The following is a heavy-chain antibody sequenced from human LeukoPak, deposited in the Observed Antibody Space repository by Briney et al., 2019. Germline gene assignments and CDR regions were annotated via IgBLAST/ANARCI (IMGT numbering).Heavy chain of an antibody. V-gene: IGHV1-2*02. D-gene: IGHD2-2*01. CDR3: ARDLDTIVVVPAAHAFDI. CDR2: INPDSGGT. J-gene: IGHJ3*02. CDR1: GYTFTSYD. Sequence: ASVKVSCKASGYTFTSYDINWVRQATGQGLEWMGWINPDSGGTNYAQKFQGRVTMTRDTSTSTVYMELSSLRSEDTAVYYCARDLDTIVVVPAAHAFDIWGQGTMVTVSS.